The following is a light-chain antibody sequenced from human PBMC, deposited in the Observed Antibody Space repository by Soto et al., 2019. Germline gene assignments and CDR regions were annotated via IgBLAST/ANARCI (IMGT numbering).Light chain of an antibody. V-gene: IGKV3-15*01. CDR3: QQYENWPPLT. CDR1: QNVYGK. J-gene: IGKJ4*01. Sequence: IVMTQSPATLSLSPGERATLSCRASQNVYGKLAWYQQKPGQAPRLLIYGASTRATGIPVRFSGSGSGTDYTLTITSLQSEDFAVYYCQQYENWPPLTFGGGTKVEIK. CDR2: GAS.